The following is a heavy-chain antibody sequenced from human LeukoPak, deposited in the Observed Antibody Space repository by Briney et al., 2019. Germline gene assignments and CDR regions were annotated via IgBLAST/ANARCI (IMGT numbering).Heavy chain of an antibody. V-gene: IGHV4-59*01. CDR1: GGSISSYY. J-gene: IGHJ4*02. CDR2: IYYSGST. Sequence: SETLSLTCTVSGGSISSYYWSWIRQPPGKGLEWIGYIYYSGSTNYNPSLKSRVTISVDTSKNQFSLKLSSVTAADTAVYYCARDLHPRLTGYFDYWGQGTVVTVSS. D-gene: IGHD3-16*01. CDR3: ARDLHPRLTGYFDY.